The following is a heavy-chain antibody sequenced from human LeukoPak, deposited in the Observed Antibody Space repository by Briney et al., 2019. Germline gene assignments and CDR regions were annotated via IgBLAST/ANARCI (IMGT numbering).Heavy chain of an antibody. V-gene: IGHV3-21*01. J-gene: IGHJ6*02. D-gene: IGHD3-3*01. CDR3: ARARTYYDFSPYMRTSYYYGMDV. CDR2: ISSSSSYI. CDR1: GFTFSTYS. Sequence: GGSLRLSCAASGFTFSTYSMNWVRQAPGKGLEWVSSISSSSSYIYYADSVKGRFTISRDNSKNTLYLQMNSLRAEDTAVYYCARARTYYDFSPYMRTSYYYGMDVWGQGTTVTVSS.